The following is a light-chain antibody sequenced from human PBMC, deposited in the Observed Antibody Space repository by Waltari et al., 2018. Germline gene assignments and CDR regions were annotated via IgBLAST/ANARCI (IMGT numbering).Light chain of an antibody. CDR2: DTS. CDR1: QSVRRY. Sequence: EIVLTQSPATLSLSPGERATLSCRASQSVRRYLAWYQQKPGQAPRLLFYDTSYRASGIPGRFSSSGSGTDFTLTISSLEPEDFAVYYCQQRINWPITFGHGTRLEIK. V-gene: IGKV3-11*01. J-gene: IGKJ5*01. CDR3: QQRINWPIT.